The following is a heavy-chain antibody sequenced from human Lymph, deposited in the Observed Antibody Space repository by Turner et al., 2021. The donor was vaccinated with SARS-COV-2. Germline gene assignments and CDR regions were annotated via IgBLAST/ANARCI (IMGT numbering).Heavy chain of an antibody. D-gene: IGHD6-13*01. CDR1: GFTFISYG. Sequence: QVQLVESGGGVVQPGRSLRLSCAASGFTFISYGMHWVRQAPGKGLEWVAVISYDGSNKYYADSVKGRFTISRDNSKNTLYLQMNSLRAEDTAVYYCAKEDQTQSSSWYEVVDYWGQGTLVTVSS. CDR3: AKEDQTQSSSWYEVVDY. V-gene: IGHV3-30*18. CDR2: ISYDGSNK. J-gene: IGHJ4*02.